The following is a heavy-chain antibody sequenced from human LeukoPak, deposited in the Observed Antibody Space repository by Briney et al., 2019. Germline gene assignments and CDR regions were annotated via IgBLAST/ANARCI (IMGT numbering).Heavy chain of an antibody. CDR3: TNVRSGSSNWALRVFDY. CDR2: ISPAGGTT. Sequence: GGSLRLSCTVSGFTFSSEAMGWVRQLPGEGLEWVSTISPAGGTTYYAESMKGRFTISRDNSKSTLYLQMNNLGVEDTAVYYCTNVRSGSSNWALRVFDYWGQGALVTVSS. J-gene: IGHJ4*02. CDR1: GFTFSSEA. V-gene: IGHV3-23*01. D-gene: IGHD6-13*01.